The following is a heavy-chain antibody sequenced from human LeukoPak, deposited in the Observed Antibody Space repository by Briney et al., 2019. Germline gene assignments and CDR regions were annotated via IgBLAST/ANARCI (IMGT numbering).Heavy chain of an antibody. D-gene: IGHD1-26*01. Sequence: GGSLRLSCAVSGFTFNTYGIHWVRQTPNKGLEWVALISYDGTNKYYADSVKGRFTISRDNSKNTLYLQMYSLRAEDTAVYYCAKDRSGMGYYFDFWGQGTLVTVSS. CDR2: ISYDGTNK. CDR3: AKDRSGMGYYFDF. V-gene: IGHV3-30*18. CDR1: GFTFNTYG. J-gene: IGHJ4*02.